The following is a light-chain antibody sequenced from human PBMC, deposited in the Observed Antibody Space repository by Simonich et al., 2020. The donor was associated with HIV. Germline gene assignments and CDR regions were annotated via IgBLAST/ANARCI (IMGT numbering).Light chain of an antibody. V-gene: IGLV2-14*03. Sequence: QSALTQPASVSGSPGQSIPISCTGTSSEIGGGYNYVSWYQHHPGKAPQLIIYYVSQRPSGISNRFSGSKSGNTASLTISGLQAEDEGDYYCSSYTSSRTYVFATGTKVTVL. J-gene: IGLJ1*01. CDR1: SSEIGGGYNY. CDR2: YVS. CDR3: SSYTSSRTYV.